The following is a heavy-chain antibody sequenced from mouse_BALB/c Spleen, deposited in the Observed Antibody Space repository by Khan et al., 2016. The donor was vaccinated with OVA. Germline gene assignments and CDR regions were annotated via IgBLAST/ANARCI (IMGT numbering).Heavy chain of an antibody. D-gene: IGHD1-1*01. CDR1: SYTFSSYW. Sequence: VQLQESGAELMKPGASVKISCNATSYTFSSYWIEWVMQRPGHGLVWIVEIFPGSISTNYNERFKGMATITSDTSSNTSYMQLSSLTSDDSAIEYSARGKYYGRSSWFGYWGKGTLGKGSA. V-gene: IGHV1-9*01. CDR2: IFPGSIST. J-gene: IGHJ3*01. CDR3: ARGKYYGRSSWFGY.